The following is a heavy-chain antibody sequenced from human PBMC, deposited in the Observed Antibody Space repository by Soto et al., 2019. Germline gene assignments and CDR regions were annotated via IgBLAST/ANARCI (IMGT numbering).Heavy chain of an antibody. CDR1: GYTFSNFG. D-gene: IGHD6-13*01. J-gene: IGHJ1*01. Sequence: QVQLVQSGAEVKKPGASVKVSCKASGYTFSNFGISWVRQAPGQGPEWMGWISGYNGNTKYTQTLQGRVTMTTDTSTTTAYMELRSLRADDTAVYYNARGGSSWCAEYYQHWGPGTLVIVSS. V-gene: IGHV1-18*01. CDR3: ARGGSSWCAEYYQH. CDR2: ISGYNGNT.